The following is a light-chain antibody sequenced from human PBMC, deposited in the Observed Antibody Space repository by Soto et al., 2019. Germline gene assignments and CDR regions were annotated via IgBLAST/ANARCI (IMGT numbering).Light chain of an antibody. J-gene: IGKJ1*01. CDR2: GAS. CDR1: QSVSSNY. V-gene: IGKV3-20*01. Sequence: EIVLTQSPGTLSLSPGERATLSCRASQSVSSNYLAWYQQKPRHAPRPLIYGASSRATGIPDRFSGSGDGTDFTLTISRREPEDFAVYYCQQYGSSPWTFGQGTQGEIK. CDR3: QQYGSSPWT.